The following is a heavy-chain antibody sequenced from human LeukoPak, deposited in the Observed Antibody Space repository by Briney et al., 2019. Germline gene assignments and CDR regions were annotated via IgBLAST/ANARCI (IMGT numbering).Heavy chain of an antibody. V-gene: IGHV4-61*02. D-gene: IGHD2-21*02. CDR3: ARYCGGDCYSYYFDY. Sequence: SETLSLTCTVSGGSISSGSYYWSWIRQPAGKGLEWIGRIYTSGSTNYNPSLKSRVTISVDTSKNQFSLKLSSVTAADTAVYYCARYCGGDCYSYYFDYWGQGTPVTVSS. CDR2: IYTSGST. J-gene: IGHJ4*02. CDR1: GGSISSGSYY.